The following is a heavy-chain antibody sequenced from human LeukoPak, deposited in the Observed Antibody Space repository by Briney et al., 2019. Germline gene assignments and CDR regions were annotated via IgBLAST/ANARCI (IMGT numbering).Heavy chain of an antibody. V-gene: IGHV1-18*01. CDR3: ARNDWSAMATGFDY. CDR2: ISAYNGNT. D-gene: IGHD5-18*01. CDR1: GYTFTSYG. Sequence: GASVKVSCKASGYTFTSYGISWVRQAPRTGLEWMGWISAYNGNTNDAQKLQGRVTMTTDTSTSTAYMELRSLRSDDTAVYYCARNDWSAMATGFDYWGQGTLVTVSS. J-gene: IGHJ4*02.